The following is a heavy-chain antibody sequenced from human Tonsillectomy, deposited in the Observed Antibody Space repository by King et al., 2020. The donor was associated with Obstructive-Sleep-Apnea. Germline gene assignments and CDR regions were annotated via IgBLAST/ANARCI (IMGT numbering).Heavy chain of an antibody. D-gene: IGHD6-13*01. CDR2: INPSGTGT. V-gene: IGHV1-46*01. CDR1: GYTPTTYY. CDR3: AIFSYSSILSAIWFDP. J-gene: IGHJ5*02. Sequence: QLVQSGAEMKKPGASVKLSCKASGYTPTTYYTHWVRQAPGNGLEWMGVINPSGTGTISAQKFQGRVTMTRDMSTSTAYMEVSSLGFEDMAVYYCAIFSYSSILSAIWFDPWGPGTLVSVSS.